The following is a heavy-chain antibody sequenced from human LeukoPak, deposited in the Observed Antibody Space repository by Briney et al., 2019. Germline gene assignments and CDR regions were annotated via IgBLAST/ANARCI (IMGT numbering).Heavy chain of an antibody. J-gene: IGHJ4*02. CDR3: ARDRKWELLTSLYFDY. D-gene: IGHD1-26*01. CDR1: GYTFTSYG. CDR2: ISAYNGNT. V-gene: IGHV1-18*01. Sequence: GASVKVSCKASGYTFTSYGISWVRQAPGQGLEWMGWISAYNGNTNYAQKLQGRVTMTTDTSTSTAYMELRSLRSDDTAVYYCARDRKWELLTSLYFDYWGQGTLVTVSS.